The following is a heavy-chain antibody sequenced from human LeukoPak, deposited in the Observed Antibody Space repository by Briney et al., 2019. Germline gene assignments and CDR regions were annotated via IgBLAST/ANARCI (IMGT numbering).Heavy chain of an antibody. CDR1: GFTFSSYA. V-gene: IGHV3-23*01. CDR2: ISGSGGST. J-gene: IGHJ4*02. D-gene: IGHD3-22*01. Sequence: GGSLRLSCAASGFTFSSYAMSWVRQAPGKGLEWVSAISGSGGSTYYADSVKGRFTISRDNSKNALYLQMNSLRAEDTAVYYCAKDSPYYYDSSGYYDYWGQGTLVTVSS. CDR3: AKDSPYYYDSSGYYDY.